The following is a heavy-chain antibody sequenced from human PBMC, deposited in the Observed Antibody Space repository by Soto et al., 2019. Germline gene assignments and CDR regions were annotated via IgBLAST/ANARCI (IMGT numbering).Heavy chain of an antibody. CDR1: GFSLSTSGVG. J-gene: IGHJ4*02. CDR3: AHSGGEATVTTLDFDY. Sequence: SGPTLVKPTQTLTLTCTFSGFSLSTSGVGVGWIRQPPGKALEWLALIYWDDDKRYSPSLKSRLTITKDTSKNQVVLTMTNMDPVDTATYYCAHSGGEATVTTLDFDYWGQGTLVTVSS. D-gene: IGHD4-4*01. V-gene: IGHV2-5*02. CDR2: IYWDDDK.